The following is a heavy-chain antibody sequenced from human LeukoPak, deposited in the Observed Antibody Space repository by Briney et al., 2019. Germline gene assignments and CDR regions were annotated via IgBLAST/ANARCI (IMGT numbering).Heavy chain of an antibody. CDR2: IYYSGST. CDR3: ASGSRGVRNWYFDL. Sequence: PSETLSLTCTVSGGFISSSSYYWGWIRQPPGKGLEWIGSIYYSGSTYYNPSLKSRVTISVDTSKNQFSLKLSSVTAADTAVYYCASGSRGVRNWYFDLWGRGTLVTVSS. J-gene: IGHJ2*01. D-gene: IGHD2-8*01. CDR1: GGFISSSSYY. V-gene: IGHV4-39*01.